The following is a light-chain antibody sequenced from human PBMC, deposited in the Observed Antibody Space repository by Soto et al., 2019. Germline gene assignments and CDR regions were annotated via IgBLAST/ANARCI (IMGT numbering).Light chain of an antibody. CDR2: DAS. CDR3: LHHHNFPLT. Sequence: IQMTHSPSAMSASVGARVTITCRASQGISNHLVWFQQKPGKVPKRMIYDASSLQAGVPSRFSGSGSGTDCTLTISSLQPEDVATYYCLHHHNFPLTFGQGTRLEIK. CDR1: QGISNH. J-gene: IGKJ5*01. V-gene: IGKV1-17*03.